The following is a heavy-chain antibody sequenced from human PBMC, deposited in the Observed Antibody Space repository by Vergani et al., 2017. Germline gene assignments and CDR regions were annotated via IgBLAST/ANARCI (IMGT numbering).Heavy chain of an antibody. V-gene: IGHV4-31*03. Sequence: QVQLQESGPGLVKPSQTLSLTCTVSGGSISSGGYYWSWIRQHPGKGLEWIGYIYYSGSTNYNPSLKSRVTISVDTSKNQFSLQLSSVTAADTAVYYCARVRRIYSSSWYDAVDIWGQGTMVTVSS. CDR3: ARVRRIYSSSWYDAVDI. CDR1: GGSISSGGYY. J-gene: IGHJ3*02. D-gene: IGHD6-13*01. CDR2: IYYSGST.